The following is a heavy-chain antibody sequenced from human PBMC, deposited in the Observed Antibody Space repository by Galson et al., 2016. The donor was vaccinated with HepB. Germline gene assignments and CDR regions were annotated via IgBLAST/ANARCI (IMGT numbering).Heavy chain of an antibody. CDR2: ITPKNGGP. Sequence: SVKVSCKASGFTFTTYYIQWLRQAPGQGLEWMGWITPKNGGPQYALKLQGRFTMTRDTSITTAYMEQSSLKPDAPAVYYCARGKDDFATGPIQLWGQGTLVSVSS. CDR1: GFTFTTYY. CDR3: ARGKDDFATGPIQL. D-gene: IGHD3/OR15-3a*01. V-gene: IGHV1-2*02. J-gene: IGHJ1*01.